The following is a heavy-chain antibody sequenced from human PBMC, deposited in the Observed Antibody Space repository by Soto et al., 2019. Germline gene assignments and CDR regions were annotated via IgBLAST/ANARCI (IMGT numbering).Heavy chain of an antibody. Sequence: PGGSLRLSCAASGFTFSSYGMHWVRQAPGKGLEWVAVIWYDGSNKYYADSVKGRFTISRDNAKNSLYLQMNSLRAEDTAVYYCARELDTAMVPYFDYWGQGTLVTVPS. V-gene: IGHV3-33*01. J-gene: IGHJ4*02. D-gene: IGHD5-18*01. CDR1: GFTFSSYG. CDR2: IWYDGSNK. CDR3: ARELDTAMVPYFDY.